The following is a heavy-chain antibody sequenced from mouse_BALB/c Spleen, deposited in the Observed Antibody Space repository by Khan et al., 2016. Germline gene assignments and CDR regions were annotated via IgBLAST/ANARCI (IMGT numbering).Heavy chain of an antibody. Sequence: EVKLLESGGGLVQPGGSLKHSCAASGFDFSRYWMSWVRQAPGKGLEWIGEINPDSSTINYTPSLKDKFIISRDNAKNTLYLQMSKVRSEDTALYYCTRLYYYGTSDYWGQGTTLTVSS. D-gene: IGHD1-1*01. CDR3: TRLYYYGTSDY. CDR2: INPDSSTI. CDR1: GFDFSRYW. V-gene: IGHV4-1*02. J-gene: IGHJ2*01.